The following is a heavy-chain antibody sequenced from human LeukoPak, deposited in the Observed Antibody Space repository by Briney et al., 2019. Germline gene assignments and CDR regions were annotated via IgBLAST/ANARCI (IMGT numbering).Heavy chain of an antibody. CDR1: GGSIISRYY. D-gene: IGHD3-9*01. CDR2: IFYSGST. Sequence: KPSETLSLTCTVSGGSIISRYYWSWVRQPPGKGLEWIGYIFYSGSTYYNPSLKSRLTISVDTSKNQFSLKLSSVTAADTAVYYCARGYYDILTNYPKNFDQWGQGTLVTVSS. V-gene: IGHV4-30-4*08. CDR3: ARGYYDILTNYPKNFDQ. J-gene: IGHJ4*02.